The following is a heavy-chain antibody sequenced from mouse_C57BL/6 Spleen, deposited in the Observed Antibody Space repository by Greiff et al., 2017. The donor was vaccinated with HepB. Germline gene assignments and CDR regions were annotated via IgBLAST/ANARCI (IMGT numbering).Heavy chain of an antibody. CDR1: GYTFTSYW. D-gene: IGHD2-4*01. CDR2: IYPGSGST. Sequence: QVQLQQPGAELVKPGASVKMSCKASGYTFTSYWITWVKQRPGQGLEWIGDIYPGSGSTNYNEKFKRKATLTVDTSSSTAYMQLSSLTSEDSAVYYCATPYDYDETFDYWGQGTTLTVSS. J-gene: IGHJ2*01. CDR3: ATPYDYDETFDY. V-gene: IGHV1-55*01.